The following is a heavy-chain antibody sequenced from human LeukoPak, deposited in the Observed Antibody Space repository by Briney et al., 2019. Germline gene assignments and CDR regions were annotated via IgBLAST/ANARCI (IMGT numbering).Heavy chain of an antibody. CDR2: INPNSGGT. V-gene: IGHV1-2*02. CDR1: GYTVTGYY. D-gene: IGHD6-13*01. Sequence: GASVKASYKAAGYTVTGYYMLWVRQAPRHQRKCMGWINPNSGGTNYAQKFQGRVTMTRYTSISTAYMELSRLTSDDTAVYYCATHSLSSSWYDYWGQGTLVTVSS. CDR3: ATHSLSSSWYDY. J-gene: IGHJ4*02.